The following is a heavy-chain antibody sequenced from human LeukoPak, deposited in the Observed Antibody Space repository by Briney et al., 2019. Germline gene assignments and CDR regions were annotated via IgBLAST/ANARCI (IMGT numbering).Heavy chain of an antibody. Sequence: GGSLRLSCAASGFTFSSYSMNWVRQAPGKGLEWVSYISSRSATIYYADSVKGRFTISRDNAKNSLYLQMNSLRAEDTAVYYCATGSSWYNSWGQGTLVTVSS. D-gene: IGHD6-13*01. V-gene: IGHV3-48*01. J-gene: IGHJ4*02. CDR2: ISSRSATI. CDR1: GFTFSSYS. CDR3: ATGSSWYNS.